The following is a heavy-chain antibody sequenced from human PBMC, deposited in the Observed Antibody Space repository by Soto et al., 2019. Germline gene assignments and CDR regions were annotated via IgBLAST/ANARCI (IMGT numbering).Heavy chain of an antibody. CDR2: IFPTDEK. V-gene: IGHV2-26*01. CDR3: ARIFGAGWSGGYRYYGMDV. CDR1: GFSLGTDGMG. D-gene: IGHD6-19*01. J-gene: IGHJ6*02. Sequence: QVTLKESGPVLMKPTETLTLTCAVSGFSLGTDGMGVTWIRQTPGRALEWLAHIFPTDEKSYSPTLKNRLDISQDTSKGQVVLTMTNVNPLDTATYYCARIFGAGWSGGYRYYGMDVWGQGTAVTVSS.